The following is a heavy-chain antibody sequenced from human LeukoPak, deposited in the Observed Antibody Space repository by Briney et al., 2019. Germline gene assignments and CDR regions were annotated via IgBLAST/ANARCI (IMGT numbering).Heavy chain of an antibody. Sequence: PSETLSLTCTVSGGSITSSSFYWGWIRQPPGKGLEWIGSIYYSGSTYYNPSLKSRFTISEHTFKNQFSLRLNSVTAADTAVYYCARYSSSRIDYWGQGTLVTVSS. CDR1: GGSITSSSFY. CDR2: IYYSGST. D-gene: IGHD6-13*01. V-gene: IGHV4-39*07. CDR3: ARYSSSRIDY. J-gene: IGHJ4*02.